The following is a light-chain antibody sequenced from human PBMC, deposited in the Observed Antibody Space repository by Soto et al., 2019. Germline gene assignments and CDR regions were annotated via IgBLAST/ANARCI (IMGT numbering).Light chain of an antibody. Sequence: QPVLTQPPSVSGAPGQRVTISCTGTSSNIGAGYDVHWYQQLPGTAPKLLIYDNTNRPSGVPDRFSGSKSGASASLAITGLQAEDEGDYSCQTYDNSLSGPVVFGGGTKLTVL. CDR3: QTYDNSLSGPVV. CDR1: SSNIGAGYD. V-gene: IGLV1-40*01. CDR2: DNT. J-gene: IGLJ2*01.